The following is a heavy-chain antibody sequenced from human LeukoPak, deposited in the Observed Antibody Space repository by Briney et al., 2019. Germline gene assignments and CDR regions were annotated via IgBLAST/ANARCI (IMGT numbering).Heavy chain of an antibody. CDR3: AKLRRRGTNGVSTMDV. CDR2: ISGSGGST. V-gene: IGHV3-23*01. D-gene: IGHD2-8*01. Sequence: PGGSLRLSCAASGFTFSSYAMSWVRQAPGKGLEWVSAISGSGGSTYYADSVKGRFTISRDNSKNTLYLQMNSLRAEDTAVYYCAKLRRRGTNGVSTMDVWGQGTTVTVSS. CDR1: GFTFSSYA. J-gene: IGHJ6*02.